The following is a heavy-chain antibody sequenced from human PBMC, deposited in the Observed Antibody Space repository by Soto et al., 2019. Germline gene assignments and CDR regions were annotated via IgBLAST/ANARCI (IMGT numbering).Heavy chain of an antibody. CDR3: VRDADETAIVPAPWLV. V-gene: IGHV4-4*02. D-gene: IGHD2-21*02. J-gene: IGHJ6*02. CDR2: IYHSGST. Sequence: QPLTCAVAGGSISNSHWCGCIRQAPGKGLEWIGEIYHSGSTNYNPSLKSRITMSVDKSKNQFSVNLSSVTAADTAVYYCVRDADETAIVPAPWLVWGRGAMVTVSS. CDR1: GGSISNSHW.